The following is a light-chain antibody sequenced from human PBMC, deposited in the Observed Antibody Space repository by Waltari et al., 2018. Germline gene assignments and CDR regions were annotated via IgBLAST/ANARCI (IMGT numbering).Light chain of an antibody. CDR1: QSISSY. Sequence: EIVLTQSPATLSLSPGDRATLSCRASQSISSYLAWYQQKPGQAPRLLIYDASNRATSIPARFSGSESGTDFTLTISSLEPEDFAVYYCQQRSNWPPATFGQGTKLEIK. V-gene: IGKV3-11*01. CDR3: QQRSNWPPAT. J-gene: IGKJ2*01. CDR2: DAS.